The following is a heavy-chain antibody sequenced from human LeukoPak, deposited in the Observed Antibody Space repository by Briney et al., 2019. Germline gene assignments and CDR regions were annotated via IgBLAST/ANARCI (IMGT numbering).Heavy chain of an antibody. V-gene: IGHV3-15*07. CDR3: ITPLPYSAQ. D-gene: IGHD2-21*01. J-gene: IGHJ4*02. Sequence: GGSLRLSCAASGFTLSNAYMSWVRQAPGKGLEWVGRIKPKTDGETTEYAAPVKGRFSISRDDSKNMLYLQMNSLKTEDTAVYYCITPLPYSAQGGQGTLVTVSS. CDR2: IKPKTDGETT. CDR1: GFTLSNAY.